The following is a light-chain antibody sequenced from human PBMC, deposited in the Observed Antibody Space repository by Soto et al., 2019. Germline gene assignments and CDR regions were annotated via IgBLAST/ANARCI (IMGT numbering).Light chain of an antibody. Sequence: QTVVTQEPSISVSPGGTVTLTCGLNSGSVSTSDYPSWYQQTPGQAPRTLIYGTDTRSSGVPDRFSGSIVGNKAALTITGAQAEDESDYYCVLYMTSGLRVFGGGTKLT. V-gene: IGLV8-61*01. CDR2: GTD. CDR3: VLYMTSGLRV. J-gene: IGLJ3*02. CDR1: SGSVSTSDY.